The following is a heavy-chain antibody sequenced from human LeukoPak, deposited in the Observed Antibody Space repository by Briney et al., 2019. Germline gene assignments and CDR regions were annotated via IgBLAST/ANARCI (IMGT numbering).Heavy chain of an antibody. V-gene: IGHV4-34*01. Sequence: PSETLSLTCAVYGGSFSGYYWSWIRQPPGKGLEWIGEINHSGSTNYNPSLKRRVTISVDTSKNQFSLKLSSVTAADTAVYYCARKLRFWSGYYTYWFDPWGQGTLVTVSS. CDR2: INHSGST. CDR3: ARKLRFWSGYYTYWFDP. J-gene: IGHJ5*02. CDR1: GGSFSGYY. D-gene: IGHD3-3*01.